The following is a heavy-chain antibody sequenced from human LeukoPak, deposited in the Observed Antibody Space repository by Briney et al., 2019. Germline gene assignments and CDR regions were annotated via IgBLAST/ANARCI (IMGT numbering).Heavy chain of an antibody. CDR3: ARSIAMIRGPPGY. J-gene: IGHJ4*02. V-gene: IGHV1-8*01. CDR1: GYTLINYD. Sequence: GASVKLSCKASGYTLINYDINWGRQATGQGLEWMGWMNPHTGNSGYKEKFQGRVTMTRDTSINTAYMELSGLESEDSAIYYCARSIAMIRGPPGYWGQGTQVTVSS. CDR2: MNPHTGNS. D-gene: IGHD3-10*01.